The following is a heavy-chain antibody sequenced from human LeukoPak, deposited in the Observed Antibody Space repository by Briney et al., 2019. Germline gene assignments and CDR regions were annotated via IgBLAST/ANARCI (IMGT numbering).Heavy chain of an antibody. CDR1: GGSISSSSYF. V-gene: IGHV3-21*01. CDR3: ARVMRRGNYLDY. D-gene: IGHD2-8*01. CDR2: ISGSNTFI. Sequence: ETLSLTCTVSGGSISSSSYFWGWVRQAPGKGLEWLSSISGSNTFISHADSVKGRFTIARDNVKNSLYLQMNSLRAEDTAMYYCARVMRRGNYLDYWGQGTLVTVSS. J-gene: IGHJ4*02.